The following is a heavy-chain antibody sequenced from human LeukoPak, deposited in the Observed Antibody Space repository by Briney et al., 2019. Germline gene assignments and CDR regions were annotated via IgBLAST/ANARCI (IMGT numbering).Heavy chain of an antibody. V-gene: IGHV4-59*01. CDR2: IYYSGST. CDR3: ARVNWNDGGGAFDI. J-gene: IGHJ3*02. CDR1: GGSISSYY. D-gene: IGHD1-1*01. Sequence: SETLSLTCTVSGGSISSYYWSWLRQPPGKGLEGIGYIYYSGSTNYNPSLKGRVTISVDTSKNQFSLKLSFVTAADTAVYYCARVNWNDGGGAFDIWGQGTMVTVSS.